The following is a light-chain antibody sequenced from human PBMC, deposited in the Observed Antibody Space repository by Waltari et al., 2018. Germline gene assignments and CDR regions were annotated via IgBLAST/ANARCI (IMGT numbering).Light chain of an antibody. CDR1: TSNFAAGYE. J-gene: IGLJ2*01. Sequence: QSALTQPPSLSGAPGQRVSISCPGHTSNFAAGYEVHWYPPLPGAAPKLLIYDNSKRPSWVPDRFSGSKSGTSASLAITGLQADDEADYYCQSYDSALRNVVFGGGTKLTV. CDR3: QSYDSALRNVV. CDR2: DNS. V-gene: IGLV1-40*01.